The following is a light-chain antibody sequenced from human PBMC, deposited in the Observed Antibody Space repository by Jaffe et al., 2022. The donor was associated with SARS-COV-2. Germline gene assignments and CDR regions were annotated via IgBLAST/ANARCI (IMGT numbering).Light chain of an antibody. Sequence: QSVLTQPPSASGTPGQRVTISCSGSSSNIGSNTVNWYQQLPGTAPKLLIYSNNQRPSGVPDRFSGSKSGTSASLAISGLQSEDEADYYCAAWDDSLYNYVFGTGTKVTVL. V-gene: IGLV1-44*01. CDR3: AAWDDSLYNYV. J-gene: IGLJ1*01. CDR1: SSNIGSNT. CDR2: SNN.